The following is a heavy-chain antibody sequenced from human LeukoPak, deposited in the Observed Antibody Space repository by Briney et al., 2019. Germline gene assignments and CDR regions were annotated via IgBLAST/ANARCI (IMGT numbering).Heavy chain of an antibody. Sequence: PGGSLRLSCAASGFTFSSYGMHWVRQAPGKGLEWVAVISYDGSNKYYADSVKGRFTISRDNSKNTLYPQMNSLRAGDTAVYYCAKTLRYFDWLFYYYGMDVWGQGTTVTVSS. CDR3: AKTLRYFDWLFYYYGMDV. CDR2: ISYDGSNK. CDR1: GFTFSSYG. D-gene: IGHD3-9*01. V-gene: IGHV3-30*18. J-gene: IGHJ6*02.